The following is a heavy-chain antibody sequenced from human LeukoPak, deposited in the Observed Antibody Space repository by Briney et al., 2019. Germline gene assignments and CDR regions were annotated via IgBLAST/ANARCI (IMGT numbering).Heavy chain of an antibody. CDR1: GYTFTSYG. CDR3: ARDYYSSGYWVY. J-gene: IGHJ4*02. CDR2: ISAYNGNT. Sequence: ASVKVSCKASGYTFTSYGISWVRQAPGQGLEWMGWISAYNGNTNYAQKLQGRVTMTTDTSTTTTYMELRSLRSDDTAVYYCARDYYSSGYWVYWGQGTLVTVSS. V-gene: IGHV1-18*01. D-gene: IGHD3-22*01.